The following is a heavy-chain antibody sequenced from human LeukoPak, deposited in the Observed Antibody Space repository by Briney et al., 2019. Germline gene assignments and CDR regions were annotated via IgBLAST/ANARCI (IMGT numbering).Heavy chain of an antibody. CDR2: ISYDGSNK. V-gene: IGHV3-30*18. CDR3: AKDQSFLDY. Sequence: XLRLSCAXXXXXXXXXGMXXXRQAPXXXLEWVAVISYDGSNKYYADSVKGRFTISRDNSKNTLYLQMNSLRAEDTAVYYCAKDQSFLDYWGQGTLVTVSS. J-gene: IGHJ4*02. CDR1: XXXXXXXG.